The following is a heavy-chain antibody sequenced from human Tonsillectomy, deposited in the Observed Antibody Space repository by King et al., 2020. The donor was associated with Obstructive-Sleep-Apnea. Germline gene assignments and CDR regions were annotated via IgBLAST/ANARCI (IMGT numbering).Heavy chain of an antibody. Sequence: HVQLQESGPGLVKPSQTLSLTCTVSGGSFSSGGYYWSWIRQHPGKGLEWIGYIYYSGSTYYNPSLKSRLTISADTSKNQFSLKLSSVSAADTAVYYCARADDYGSGIDSWGHGTLVTVSS. CDR1: GGSFSSGGYY. CDR2: IYYSGST. CDR3: ARADDYGSGIDS. J-gene: IGHJ5*01. V-gene: IGHV4-31*03. D-gene: IGHD3-10*01.